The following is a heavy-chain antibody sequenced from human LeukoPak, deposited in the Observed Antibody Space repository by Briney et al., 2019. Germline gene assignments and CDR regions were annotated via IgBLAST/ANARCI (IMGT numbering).Heavy chain of an antibody. J-gene: IGHJ4*02. CDR2: IYYSGST. V-gene: IGHV4-39*01. CDR1: GGSISNSGYY. Sequence: SETLSHTCTVSGGSISNSGYYWGWIRPPPGKGLEWIGNIYYSGSTYYNPSLKSRVTISVDTSKNQFSLKLSSVTAADTAVYYCAKTYYYDPFDFWGQGTLVTVSS. D-gene: IGHD3-22*01. CDR3: AKTYYYDPFDF.